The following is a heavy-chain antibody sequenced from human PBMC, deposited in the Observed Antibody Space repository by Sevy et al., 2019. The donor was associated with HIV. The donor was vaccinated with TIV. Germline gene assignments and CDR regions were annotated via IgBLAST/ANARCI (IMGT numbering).Heavy chain of an antibody. D-gene: IGHD6-13*01. V-gene: IGHV4-39*01. CDR3: ARLRFSEAAAATAY. J-gene: IGHJ4*02. CDR2: IYYSGST. Sequence: SETLSLTCTVSGGSISSSSYYWGWIRQPPGKGLEWVGSIYYSGSTYYNPSLKSRVTISVDTSKNQFSLKLSSVTAADTAVYYCARLRFSEAAAATAYWGQGTLVTVSS. CDR1: GGSISSSSYY.